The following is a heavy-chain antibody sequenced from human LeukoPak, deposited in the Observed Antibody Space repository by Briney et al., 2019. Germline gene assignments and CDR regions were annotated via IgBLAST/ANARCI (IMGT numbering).Heavy chain of an antibody. D-gene: IGHD4-11*01. CDR2: IYHSGST. V-gene: IGHV4-34*01. CDR1: GGSLSGYY. Sequence: SETLSLTCAVYGGSLSGYYLSWIRQPPGKGLEWIGEIYHSGSTNSNPSLKSRVTISVQTSKNQFSLKLSSVTAADTAVYYCARGTSYNNPSDDLGQGTLVTVSS. CDR3: ARGTSYNNPSDD. J-gene: IGHJ4*02.